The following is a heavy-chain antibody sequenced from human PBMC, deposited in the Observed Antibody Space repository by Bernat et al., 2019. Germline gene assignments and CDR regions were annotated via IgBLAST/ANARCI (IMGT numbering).Heavy chain of an antibody. CDR2: IYWDDDK. D-gene: IGHD6-19*01. Sequence: QITLKESGPTLVKPTQTLTLTCTFSGFSLSTSGVGVGWIRQPPGKALEWLALIYWDDDKRYSPSLKSRLTITKDTSKNQVVLTMTNMDPVDTATYYCAHSWARQWLGLGWFDPWGQGTLVTVSS. J-gene: IGHJ5*02. CDR3: AHSWARQWLGLGWFDP. V-gene: IGHV2-5*02. CDR1: GFSLSTSGVG.